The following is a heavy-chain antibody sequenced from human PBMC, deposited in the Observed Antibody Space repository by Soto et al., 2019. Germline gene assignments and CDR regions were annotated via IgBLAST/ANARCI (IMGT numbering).Heavy chain of an antibody. CDR1: GFTFSSYT. Sequence: GGSLRLSCAASGFTFSSYTMNWVRQAPGKGLECVGGISGSGGGTHYTDSVKGRFTISRDNSNNTLFLQMNSLGVDDTAVYYCVRRGAYNPDLWGQGTMVTVSS. J-gene: IGHJ5*02. CDR2: ISGSGGGT. V-gene: IGHV3-23*01. CDR3: VRRGAYNPDL. D-gene: IGHD1-1*01.